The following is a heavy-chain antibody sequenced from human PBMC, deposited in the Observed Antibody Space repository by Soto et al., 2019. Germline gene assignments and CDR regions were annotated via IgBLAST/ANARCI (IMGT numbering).Heavy chain of an antibody. D-gene: IGHD2-2*01. V-gene: IGHV3-21*01. CDR2: ISSSSSYI. Sequence: GGSLRLSCAASGFTFSSYSMNWVRQAPGKGLEWVSSISSSSSYIYYADSVKGRFTISRDNAKNSLYLQMNSLRAEDTAVYYCAIQAGYCSSTSCYVVYWGQGTLVTVSS. J-gene: IGHJ4*02. CDR1: GFTFSSYS. CDR3: AIQAGYCSSTSCYVVY.